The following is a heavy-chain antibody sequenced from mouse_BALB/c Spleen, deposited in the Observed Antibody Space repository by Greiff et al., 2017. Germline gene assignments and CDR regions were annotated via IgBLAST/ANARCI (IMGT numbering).Heavy chain of an antibody. CDR1: GFTFSSYT. J-gene: IGHJ1*01. V-gene: IGHV5-12-2*01. Sequence: EVMLVESGGGLVQPGGSLKLSCAASGFTFSSYTMSWVRQTPEKRLEWVAYISNGGGSTYYPDTVKGRFTISRDNAKNTLYLQMSSLKSEDTAMYYCAAYYRYDWYFDVWGAGTTVTVSS. D-gene: IGHD2-14*01. CDR3: AAYYRYDWYFDV. CDR2: ISNGGGST.